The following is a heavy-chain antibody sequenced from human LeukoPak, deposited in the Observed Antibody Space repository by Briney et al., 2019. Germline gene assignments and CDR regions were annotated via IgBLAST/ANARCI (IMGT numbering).Heavy chain of an antibody. CDR1: GFTFSSHS. Sequence: PGGSLRLSCAASGFTFSSHSMNWVRQAPGKGLEWVSYIISSSSTIYYADSVKGRFTISRDNAKNSLYLQMNSLRADDTAVYYCAREGGYCSSTSCHTRFDYWGQGTLVTVSS. CDR2: IISSSSTI. CDR3: AREGGYCSSTSCHTRFDY. V-gene: IGHV3-48*01. J-gene: IGHJ4*02. D-gene: IGHD2-2*02.